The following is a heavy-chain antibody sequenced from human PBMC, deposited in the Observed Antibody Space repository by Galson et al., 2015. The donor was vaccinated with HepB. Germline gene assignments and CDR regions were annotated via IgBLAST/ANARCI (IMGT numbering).Heavy chain of an antibody. CDR1: GFTFSSYW. CDR3: ARDGIVVVSGALYVNLNYYDGMDV. CDR2: INEDGGEK. D-gene: IGHD2-2*01. Sequence: SLRLSCAASGFTFSSYWMSWVRQVPGKGLEWVANINEDGGEKYYVDSVKGRLIISRDNAKNSLYLQMNSLRDEDTAVYYCARDGIVVVSGALYVNLNYYDGMDVWGQGTTVTVSS. V-gene: IGHV3-7*03. J-gene: IGHJ6*02.